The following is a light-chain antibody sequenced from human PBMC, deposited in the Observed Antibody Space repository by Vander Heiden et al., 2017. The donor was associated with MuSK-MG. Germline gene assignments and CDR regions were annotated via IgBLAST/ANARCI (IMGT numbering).Light chain of an antibody. Sequence: DIQMTQPPATLSASEGDKLTITCRASQSIGPWLAWYQQRPVEAPNLLIYKASTLESRVPSRFSGSGLGTKFTLSIIGLQPDDIATYYCQQEDYSSRTFSQGTKLEL. V-gene: IGKV1-5*03. CDR3: QQEDYSSRT. J-gene: IGKJ2*02. CDR2: KAS. CDR1: QSIGPW.